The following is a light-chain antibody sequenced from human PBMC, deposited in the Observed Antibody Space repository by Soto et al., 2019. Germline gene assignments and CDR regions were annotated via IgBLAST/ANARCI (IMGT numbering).Light chain of an antibody. V-gene: IGKV1-39*01. CDR3: QQLNSYPRT. CDR1: QSISSY. CDR2: AAS. Sequence: DIQMTQSPSSLSASVGDRVTITCRASQSISSYLNWYQQKPGKAPKLLIYAASSLQSGVPSRFSGSGSGTEFTLAISSLQPDDFATYYCQQLNSYPRTFGQGTRLEIK. J-gene: IGKJ5*01.